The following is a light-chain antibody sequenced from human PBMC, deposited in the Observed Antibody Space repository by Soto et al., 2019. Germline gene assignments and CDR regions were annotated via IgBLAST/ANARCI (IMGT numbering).Light chain of an antibody. CDR2: DVS. J-gene: IGKJ5*01. CDR1: QDISNY. V-gene: IGKV1-33*01. CDR3: QQYDSLPLT. Sequence: IQMTQSPSSLSASVGDSVTITCQASQDISNYLHWFQQKPGKAPQLLIFDVSNLQTGVPSRFSGGGSGTDFALTISSLEPEDIATYYCQQYDSLPLTFGQGTRLEIK.